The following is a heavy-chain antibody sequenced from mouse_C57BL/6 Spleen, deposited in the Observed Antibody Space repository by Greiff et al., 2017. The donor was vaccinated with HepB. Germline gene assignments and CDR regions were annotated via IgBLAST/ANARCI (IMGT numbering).Heavy chain of an antibody. V-gene: IGHV5-6*01. CDR2: ISSGGSYT. CDR1: GFTFSSYG. CDR3: ARPTQLGRDAMDY. J-gene: IGHJ4*01. Sequence: DVHLVESGGDLVKPGGSLKLSCAASGFTFSSYGMSWVRQTPDKRLEWVATISSGGSYTYYPDSVKGRFTISRDNAKNTLYLQMSSLKSEDTAMYYCARPTQLGRDAMDYWGQGTSVTVSS. D-gene: IGHD4-1*02.